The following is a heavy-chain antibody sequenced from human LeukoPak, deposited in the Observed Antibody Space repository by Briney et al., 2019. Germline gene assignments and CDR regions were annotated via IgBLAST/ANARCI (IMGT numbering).Heavy chain of an antibody. CDR3: VTLKVSTVRESSDL. J-gene: IGHJ3*01. CDR1: GFTFSRYW. V-gene: IGHV3-7*01. Sequence: GGSLRLSCAASGFTFSRYWMTWVRQAPGKGLEWVANIRKDGSDKLYADSVKGRFTVSRDNAENSLYLDMKSLRVEDAAVYYCVTLKVSTVRESSDLWGQGTMVNVSS. D-gene: IGHD3-10*01. CDR2: IRKDGSDK.